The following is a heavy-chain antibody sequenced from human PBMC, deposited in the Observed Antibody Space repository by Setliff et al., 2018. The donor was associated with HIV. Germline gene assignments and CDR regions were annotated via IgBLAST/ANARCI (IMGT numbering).Heavy chain of an antibody. CDR3: ARSIVPVASGYYYFEY. D-gene: IGHD3-3*01. V-gene: IGHV4-38-2*01. J-gene: IGHJ4*02. Sequence: PSETLSLTCAVSGYSISSGYYWGRIRQSPGKGLEWIGNIYHTGSSYYNPSLNDRATISLDPSKNQFSMRLSSVAAGDTAVYYCARSIVPVASGYYYFEYWGQGTLVTVSS. CDR1: GYSISSGYY. CDR2: IYHTGSS.